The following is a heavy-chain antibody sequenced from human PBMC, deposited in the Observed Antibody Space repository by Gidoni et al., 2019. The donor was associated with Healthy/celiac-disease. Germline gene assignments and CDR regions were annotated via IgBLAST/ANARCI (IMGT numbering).Heavy chain of an antibody. Sequence: QVQLVESGGGVVQPGRSLRLSCAASGFTFSSYAMHWVRQAPGKGLEWVAVISYDGSNKYYADSVKGRFTISRDNSKNTLYLQMNSLRAEDTVVYYCASGTREIYIVVVPAASFDYWGQGTLVTVSS. CDR2: ISYDGSNK. CDR3: ASGTREIYIVVVPAASFDY. D-gene: IGHD2-2*01. V-gene: IGHV3-30*04. CDR1: GFTFSSYA. J-gene: IGHJ4*02.